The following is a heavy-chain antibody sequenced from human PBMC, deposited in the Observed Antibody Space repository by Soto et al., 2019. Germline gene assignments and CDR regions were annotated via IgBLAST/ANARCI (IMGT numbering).Heavy chain of an antibody. Sequence: QEHLVQSGAEVKKPGASVKVSCKASGYTFTSYAINWVRQAPGQGLEWMGWVDPNNANTAYAQKFQGRVTMTSDSSISTAYMELSSLRSEDTAVYYCATGRYCRGGSCYSDNWGQGTLITVSS. J-gene: IGHJ4*02. D-gene: IGHD2-15*01. V-gene: IGHV1-8*01. CDR1: GYTFTSYA. CDR2: VDPNNANT. CDR3: ATGRYCRGGSCYSDN.